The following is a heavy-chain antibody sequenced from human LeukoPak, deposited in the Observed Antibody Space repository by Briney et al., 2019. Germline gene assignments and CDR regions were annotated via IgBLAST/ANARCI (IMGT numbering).Heavy chain of an antibody. Sequence: PGGSLRLSCAASGFTFSNFGMHWVRQAPGKGLEWVAVISDDGSNIHYADSVKGRFTISRDNAKNSLYLQMNSLRAEDTAVYYCARSEGFIVVVPAAFDIWGQGTMVTVSS. CDR3: ARSEGFIVVVPAAFDI. V-gene: IGHV3-30*03. CDR2: ISDDGSNI. CDR1: GFTFSNFG. J-gene: IGHJ3*02. D-gene: IGHD2-2*01.